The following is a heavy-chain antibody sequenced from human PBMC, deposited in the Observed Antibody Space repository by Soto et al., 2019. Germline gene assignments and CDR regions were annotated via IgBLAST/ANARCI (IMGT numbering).Heavy chain of an antibody. CDR1: GGSFSGYY. V-gene: IGHV4-34*01. CDR2: INHSGST. J-gene: IGHJ4*02. D-gene: IGHD6-13*01. Sequence: SETLSLTCAVYGGSFSGYYWSWIRQPPGKGLEWIGEINHSGSTNYNPSLKSRVTISVDTSKNQFSLKLSSVTAADTAVYYCARGIIGGAAYYFDYWGQGSLVTVSS. CDR3: ARGIIGGAAYYFDY.